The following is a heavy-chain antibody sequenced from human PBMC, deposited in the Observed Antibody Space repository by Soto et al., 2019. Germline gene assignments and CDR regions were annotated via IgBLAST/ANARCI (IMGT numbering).Heavy chain of an antibody. Sequence: SETLSLTCTVSGTSISSYYWCWILQSQGKGREXIAXXYXXGXVXXXPXXXPRITRSFDESKNHYSLQLFSVSAAETAVYYCARELVMGRHSWFDPWGQGT. J-gene: IGHJ5*02. V-gene: IGHV4-59*13. D-gene: IGHD2-8*01. CDR1: GTSISSYY. CDR3: ARELVMGRHSWFDP. CDR2: XYXXGXV.